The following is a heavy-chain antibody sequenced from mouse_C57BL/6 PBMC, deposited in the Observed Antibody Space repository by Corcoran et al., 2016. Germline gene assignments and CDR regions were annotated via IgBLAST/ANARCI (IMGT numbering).Heavy chain of an antibody. V-gene: IGHV8-12*01. CDR3: ARFNYYGSSYDLYAMDY. Sequence: QVTLTESGPGILQSSQTLSLTCSFSGFSLSTSGMGVSWIRQPSGKGLEWLAHIYWDDDKRYNPSLKSRLTISKDTSRNQVFLKITSVDTADTATYYCARFNYYGSSYDLYAMDYWGQGTSVTGSS. CDR1: GFSLSTSGMG. CDR2: IYWDDDK. J-gene: IGHJ4*01. D-gene: IGHD1-1*01.